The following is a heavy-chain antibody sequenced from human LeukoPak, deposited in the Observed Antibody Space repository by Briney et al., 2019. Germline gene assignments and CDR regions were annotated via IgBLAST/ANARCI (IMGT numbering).Heavy chain of an antibody. D-gene: IGHD6-6*01. CDR1: GGSISSYY. J-gene: IGHJ5*02. CDR3: ARGYSSSPINWFDL. Sequence: PSETLSLTCTVSGGSISSYYWSWLRQPPGKGLEWIGYIYYSGSNNYNPSLKSRVTISVDTSKNQFSLKLSSVTAADTAVYYCARGYSSSPINWFDLWGQGTLVTVSS. V-gene: IGHV4-59*01. CDR2: IYYSGSN.